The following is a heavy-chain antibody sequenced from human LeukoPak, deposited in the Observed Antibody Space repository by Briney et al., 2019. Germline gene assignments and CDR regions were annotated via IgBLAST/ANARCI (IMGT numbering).Heavy chain of an antibody. CDR1: GFTFDDYA. CDR2: ISWNSGSI. D-gene: IGHD6-19*01. CDR3: AKAYSSGWHSAFDI. J-gene: IGHJ3*02. Sequence: GESLRLSCAASGFTFDDYAMHWVRQAPGKGLEWVSGISWNSGSIGYADSVKGRFTISRDNAKNSLYLQMNSLRAEDTALYYCAKAYSSGWHSAFDIWGQGTMVTVS. V-gene: IGHV3-9*01.